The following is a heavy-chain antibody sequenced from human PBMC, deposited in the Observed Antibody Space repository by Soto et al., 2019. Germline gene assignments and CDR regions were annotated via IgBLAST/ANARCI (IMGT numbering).Heavy chain of an antibody. Sequence: PSETLSLTCTVSGGSISSGGYYWSWIRQHPGKGLEWIGYIYYSGSTYYNPSLKSRVTISVDTSKNQFSLKLSSVTAAHTAVYYFSRFSDNSGYYPSPGNWFDPWGQGTLVTVSS. D-gene: IGHD3-22*01. CDR2: IYYSGST. CDR3: SRFSDNSGYYPSPGNWFDP. V-gene: IGHV4-31*03. J-gene: IGHJ5*02. CDR1: GGSISSGGYY.